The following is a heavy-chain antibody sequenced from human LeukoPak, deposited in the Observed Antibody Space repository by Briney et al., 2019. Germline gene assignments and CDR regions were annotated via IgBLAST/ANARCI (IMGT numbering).Heavy chain of an antibody. CDR3: AKDPCGSGWHQGVY. Sequence: GGSLRLSCAASGFTFSSYGMHWVRQAPGKGLEWVAFISYDGSNKYYADSVKGRFTISRDNSKNTLYLQMNSLRAEDTAVYYCAKDPCGSGWHQGVYWGQGTLVTVSS. J-gene: IGHJ4*02. D-gene: IGHD6-19*01. CDR2: ISYDGSNK. CDR1: GFTFSSYG. V-gene: IGHV3-30*18.